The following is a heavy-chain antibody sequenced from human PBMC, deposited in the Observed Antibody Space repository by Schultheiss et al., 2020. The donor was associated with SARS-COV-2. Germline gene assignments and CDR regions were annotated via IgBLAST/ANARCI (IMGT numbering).Heavy chain of an antibody. V-gene: IGHV3-7*03. D-gene: IGHD1-14*01. Sequence: GGSLRLSCAASGFTFSNYWMSWVRQAPGKGLEWVANIKQDGSEKTYVDSVKGRFTISRDNAKNSLYLQMNSLRAEDTAVYYCVKVITDNGFYFDSWGQGTLVTVSS. CDR2: IKQDGSEK. CDR3: VKVITDNGFYFDS. CDR1: GFTFSNYW. J-gene: IGHJ4*02.